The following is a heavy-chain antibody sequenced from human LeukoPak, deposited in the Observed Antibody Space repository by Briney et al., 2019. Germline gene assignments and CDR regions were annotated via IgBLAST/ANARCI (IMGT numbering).Heavy chain of an antibody. D-gene: IGHD2-15*01. CDR1: GYTFTSYY. Sequence: GASVKVSCRASGYTFTSYYMHWVRQAPGQGLEWMGIINPSGGSTSYAQKFQGRVTMTRDMSTSTVYMELSSLRSEDTAVYYCASDYCSGGSCYRNDAFDIWGQGTMVTVSS. V-gene: IGHV1-46*01. CDR2: INPSGGST. J-gene: IGHJ3*02. CDR3: ASDYCSGGSCYRNDAFDI.